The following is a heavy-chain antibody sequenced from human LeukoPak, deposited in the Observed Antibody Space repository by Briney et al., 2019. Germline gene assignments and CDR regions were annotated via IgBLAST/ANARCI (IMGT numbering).Heavy chain of an antibody. J-gene: IGHJ4*02. CDR1: GFTFSSYG. V-gene: IGHV3-48*04. CDR2: ISSSGSTI. CDR3: ARDLPRGGSYYFDY. Sequence: QPGRSLRLSCAASGFTFSSYGMHWVRQAPGKGLEWVSYISSSGSTIYYADSVKGRFTISRDNAKNSLYLQMNSLRAEDTAVYYCARDLPRGGSYYFDYWGQGTLVTVSS. D-gene: IGHD3-16*01.